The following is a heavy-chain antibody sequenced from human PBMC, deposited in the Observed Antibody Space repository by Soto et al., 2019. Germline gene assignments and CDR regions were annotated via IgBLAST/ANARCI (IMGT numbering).Heavy chain of an antibody. J-gene: IGHJ6*03. Sequence: QVQLVQAGAEVKKPGASVKVSCKASGYIFTSYNINWVRQAAGHGLEWMGWVNPDSGHTVYAQKFQGRVTMTRDTSIGTAHMELRSLTPEDTAVYYCARSAPFSTAALEYLYDMDVWGKGASVTVS. CDR2: VNPDSGHT. CDR1: GYIFTSYN. CDR3: ARSAPFSTAALEYLYDMDV. D-gene: IGHD2-2*01. V-gene: IGHV1-8*02.